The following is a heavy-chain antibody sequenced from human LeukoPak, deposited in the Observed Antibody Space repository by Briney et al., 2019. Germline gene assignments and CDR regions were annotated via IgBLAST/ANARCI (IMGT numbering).Heavy chain of an antibody. CDR2: IYYSGST. CDR3: AREGGVLPVDY. J-gene: IGHJ4*02. Sequence: SETLPLTCTVSGGSISSGGYYWSWIRQHPGKGLEWIGYIYYSGSTYYNPSLKSRVTISVDTSKNQFSLKLSSVTAADTAVYYCAREGGVLPVDYWGQGTLVTVSS. V-gene: IGHV4-31*03. D-gene: IGHD4/OR15-4a*01. CDR1: GGSISSGGYY.